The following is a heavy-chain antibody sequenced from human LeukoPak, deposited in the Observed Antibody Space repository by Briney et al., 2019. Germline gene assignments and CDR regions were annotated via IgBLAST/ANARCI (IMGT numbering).Heavy chain of an antibody. J-gene: IGHJ5*02. D-gene: IGHD1-26*01. CDR1: GFSLSSYA. CDR3: AKDWSRGSSAGNNWFDP. Sequence: PGGSLRLSCAASGFSLSSYAMSWVRQAPGKGLEWVSAISGSGGSTYYADSVKGRFTISRDNSKNTLYLQMNSLRAEDTAVYYCAKDWSRGSSAGNNWFDPWGQGTLVTVSS. CDR2: ISGSGGST. V-gene: IGHV3-23*01.